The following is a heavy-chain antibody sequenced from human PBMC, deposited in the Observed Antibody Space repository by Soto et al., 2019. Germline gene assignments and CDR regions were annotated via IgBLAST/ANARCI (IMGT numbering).Heavy chain of an antibody. J-gene: IGHJ4*02. Sequence: QERLVQSGAEVRKPGSSVTVSCKVTGGTSTRYAINWVRQAPGQGLEWMGGIVPMFGTSKYAQKFQGRVTITADTSTNIAYMELRSLRSEDTAVYYCNRGSEYDLWSGYLWGQGTLVSVSS. CDR2: IVPMFGTS. D-gene: IGHD3-3*01. CDR1: GGTSTRYA. CDR3: NRGSEYDLWSGYL. V-gene: IGHV1-69*06.